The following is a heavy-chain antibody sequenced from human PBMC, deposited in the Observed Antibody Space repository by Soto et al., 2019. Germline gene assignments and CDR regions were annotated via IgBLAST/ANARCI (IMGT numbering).Heavy chain of an antibody. J-gene: IGHJ1*01. CDR1: GYLFTAYS. V-gene: IGHV1-46*01. CDR2: VNPSGGSA. CDR3: AREENCRGGTCYSEYFHH. Sequence: ASVKVSCKTSGYLFTAYSMHWVRQAPGQGLGWMGVVNPSGGSAHYAQSFEGRVTLTRDTSTSTFYMELSSLRSEDTAVYYCAREENCRGGTCYSEYFHHWGQGALVTVSS. D-gene: IGHD2-15*01.